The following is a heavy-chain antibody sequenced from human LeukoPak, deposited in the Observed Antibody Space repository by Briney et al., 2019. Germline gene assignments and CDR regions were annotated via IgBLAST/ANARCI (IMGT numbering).Heavy chain of an antibody. J-gene: IGHJ6*03. CDR3: ARDSSGYYHGAYYYYMDV. CDR1: GFTFSSYE. D-gene: IGHD3-22*01. Sequence: HTGGSLRLSCAASGFTFSSYEMSWVREAPGKGLGWVSYISSSGSTIYYADSVKGRFTISRDNAKNSLYLQMNSLRAEDTAVYYCARDSSGYYHGAYYYYMDVWGKGTTVTVSS. CDR2: ISSSGSTI. V-gene: IGHV3-48*03.